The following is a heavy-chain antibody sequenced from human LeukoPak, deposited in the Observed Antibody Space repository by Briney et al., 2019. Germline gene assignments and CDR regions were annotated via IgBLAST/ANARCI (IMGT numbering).Heavy chain of an antibody. D-gene: IGHD3-9*01. CDR2: VTNSGDIT. CDR3: AKNLYYDILTTWDY. CDR1: GFTFSSNA. V-gene: IGHV3-23*05. J-gene: IGHJ4*02. Sequence: PGVSLRLSCAASGFTFSSNAMSWVRQAPGNGLEWVSGVTNSGDITYYADPVKGRFTISRDNSKNTLYLQMNSLRADDTAVYYCAKNLYYDILTTWDYWGQGTLVTVSS.